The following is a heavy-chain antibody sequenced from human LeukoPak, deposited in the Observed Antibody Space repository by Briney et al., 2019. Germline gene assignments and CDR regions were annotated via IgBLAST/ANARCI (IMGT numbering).Heavy chain of an antibody. CDR3: ARLHLDIVVVVAAWGAFDI. J-gene: IGHJ3*02. D-gene: IGHD2-15*01. V-gene: IGHV4-30-4*01. CDR2: IYYSGST. CDR1: GGSISSGDYY. Sequence: PSETLSLTCTVSGGSISSGDYYWSWIRQPPGKGLEWIGYIYYSGSTYYNPSLKSRVTISVDTSKNQFSLKLSSVTAADTAVYYCARLHLDIVVVVAAWGAFDIWGQGTMVTVSS.